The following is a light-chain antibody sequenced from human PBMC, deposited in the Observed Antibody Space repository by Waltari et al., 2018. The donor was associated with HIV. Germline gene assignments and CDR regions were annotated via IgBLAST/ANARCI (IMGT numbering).Light chain of an antibody. CDR1: TSNIGAGYH. V-gene: IGLV1-40*01. CDR3: QSYDDSLSGSV. Sequence: QSVLTQPPSVSGAPGQRVTIPCTGNTSNIGAGYHVHWYQHFPGPAPKPPPHGNTNRASGVPDRFSGSNSGSSASLAIAGLQAEDEADYHCQSYDDSLSGSVFGGGTKLTVL. CDR2: GNT. J-gene: IGLJ2*01.